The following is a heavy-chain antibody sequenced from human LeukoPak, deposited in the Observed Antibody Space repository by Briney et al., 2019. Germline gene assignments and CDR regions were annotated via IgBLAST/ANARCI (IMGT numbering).Heavy chain of an antibody. CDR3: ARVGVVVPAASQVIQDAFDI. CDR2: ISAYNGNT. J-gene: IGHJ3*02. D-gene: IGHD2-2*01. CDR1: GYTFTSYG. V-gene: IGHV1-18*01. Sequence: GASVKVSCKASGYTFTSYGISWVRQAPGQGLEWMGWISAYNGNTNYAQKLQGRVTMTTDTSTSTAYMELRSLRSDDTAVYYCARVGVVVPAASQVIQDAFDIWGQGTMVTVSS.